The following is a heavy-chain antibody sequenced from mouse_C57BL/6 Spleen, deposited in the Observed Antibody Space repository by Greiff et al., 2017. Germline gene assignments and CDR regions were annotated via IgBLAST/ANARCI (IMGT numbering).Heavy chain of an antibody. CDR1: GFTFSDYY. J-gene: IGHJ1*03. Sequence: EVQVVESEGGLVQPGSSMKLSCTASGFTFSDYYMAWFRQVPEKCLEWVANINYDGSSTYYLDSLKSRFIISRDNAKNILYLRMSSLKSEDTATYYCARDKPYYYGSSYWYFDVWVTGTTVTVSS. V-gene: IGHV5-16*01. D-gene: IGHD1-1*01. CDR3: ARDKPYYYGSSYWYFDV. CDR2: INYDGSST.